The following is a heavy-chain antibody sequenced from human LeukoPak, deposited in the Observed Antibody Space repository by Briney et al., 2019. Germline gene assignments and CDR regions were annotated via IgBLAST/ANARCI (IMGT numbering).Heavy chain of an antibody. CDR2: IYSGGST. CDR3: AREGEHYVGVEYYYYGMDV. J-gene: IGHJ6*02. D-gene: IGHD1-26*01. V-gene: IGHV3-66*01. CDR1: GFTVNNNY. Sequence: PGGSLRLSCAASGFTVNNNYMSWVRQAPGKGLEWVSVIYSGGSTYYADSVKGRFTISRDNSKNTEYLQMISLRAEDTAVYYCAREGEHYVGVEYYYYGMDVWGQGTTVTVSS.